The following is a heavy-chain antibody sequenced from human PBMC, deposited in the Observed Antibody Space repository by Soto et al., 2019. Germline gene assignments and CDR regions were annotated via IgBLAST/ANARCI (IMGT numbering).Heavy chain of an antibody. CDR1: GFTFSSYA. CDR3: ARGEYSSSSGGAFDY. J-gene: IGHJ4*02. D-gene: IGHD6-6*01. CDR2: ISYDGSNK. Sequence: GGSLRLSCAASGFTFSSYAMHWVRQAPGKGLEWVAVISYDGSNKYYADSVKGRFTISRDNSKNTLYLQMNSLRAEDTAVYYCARGEYSSSSGGAFDYWGQGTLVTVSS. V-gene: IGHV3-30-3*01.